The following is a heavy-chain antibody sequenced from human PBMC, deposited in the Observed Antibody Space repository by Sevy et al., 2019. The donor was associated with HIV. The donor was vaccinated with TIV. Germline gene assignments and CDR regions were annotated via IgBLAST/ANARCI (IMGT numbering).Heavy chain of an antibody. CDR2: IWYDGSNK. J-gene: IGHJ1*01. Sequence: GGSLRLSCAASGFTFSSYGMHWVRQAPGKGLEWVAVIWYDGSNKYYADSVKGRFTISRDNSKNTLYLQMNSLRAEDTGVYYCARGERDTAMEYFQHWGQGTLVTVSS. CDR3: ARGERDTAMEYFQH. D-gene: IGHD5-18*01. CDR1: GFTFSSYG. V-gene: IGHV3-33*01.